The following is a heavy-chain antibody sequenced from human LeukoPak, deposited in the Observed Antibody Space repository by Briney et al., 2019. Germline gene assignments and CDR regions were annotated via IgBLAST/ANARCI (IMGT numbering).Heavy chain of an antibody. CDR2: ISASGP. CDR1: GFTFSRLA. Sequence: GSLRLSCAASGFTFSRLAMTWVRQAPGKGLEWVSTISASGPYYADAVRGRFTISRDNSRNTLSLQMDSLRAEDTAVYYCAKDHESDGYPCLDHWGLGTLVTVPS. D-gene: IGHD3-22*01. V-gene: IGHV3-23*01. CDR3: AKDHESDGYPCLDH. J-gene: IGHJ4*02.